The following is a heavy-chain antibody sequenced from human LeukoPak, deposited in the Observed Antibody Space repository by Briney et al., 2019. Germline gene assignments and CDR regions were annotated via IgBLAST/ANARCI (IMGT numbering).Heavy chain of an antibody. V-gene: IGHV3-30*02. Sequence: GGSLRPSCAASGFTFSSYGMHWVRQAPGKGLEWVAFIRYDGSNKYYADSVKGRFTISRDNSKNTLYLQMNSLRAEDTAVYYCAKDPDSSGYGDYWGQGTLVTVSS. CDR2: IRYDGSNK. CDR1: GFTFSSYG. J-gene: IGHJ4*02. D-gene: IGHD3-22*01. CDR3: AKDPDSSGYGDY.